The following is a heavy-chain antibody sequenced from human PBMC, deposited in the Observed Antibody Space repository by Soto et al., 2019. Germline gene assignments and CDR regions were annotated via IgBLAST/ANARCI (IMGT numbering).Heavy chain of an antibody. CDR2: IILPFGTP. D-gene: IGHD5-12*01. V-gene: IGHV1-69*12. J-gene: IGHJ4*02. CDR1: GGTFSNYA. CDR3: ARGPAYEGYFDY. Sequence: QVRLVQSGAEVKKPGSSVKVSCKASGGTFSNYAIAWLRQAPGQGLEWMGGIILPFGTPNYAQKFQGRVTITADESMTTAYMEMSGLASADTAVYYCARGPAYEGYFDYWGRGTLVTVSS.